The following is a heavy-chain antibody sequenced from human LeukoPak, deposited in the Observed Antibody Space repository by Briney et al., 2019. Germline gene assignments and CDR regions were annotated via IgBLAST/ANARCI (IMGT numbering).Heavy chain of an antibody. CDR1: VYTFTSYD. Sequence: ASVKVSCKASVYTFTSYDINWGRQATGQGLEWMGWINPNSVNTYYAQKFQGRVTMTRNHSISTAYMELSSLRSEDTAVYYCARGEGSSGSNDDYWGQGTMVTVSS. D-gene: IGHD3-22*01. V-gene: IGHV1-8*01. CDR3: ARGEGSSGSNDDY. J-gene: IGHJ4*02. CDR2: INPNSVNT.